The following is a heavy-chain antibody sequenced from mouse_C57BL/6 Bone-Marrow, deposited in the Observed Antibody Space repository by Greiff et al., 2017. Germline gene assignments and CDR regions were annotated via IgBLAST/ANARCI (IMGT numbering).Heavy chain of an antibody. CDR3: ARILRSRYYAMDY. D-gene: IGHD1-1*01. CDR2: ISSGGSYT. Sequence: EVQLQQSGGDLVKPGGSLKLSCAASGFTFSSYGMSWVRQTPDKRLEWVATISSGGSYTYYPHSVKGRFTISRDNAKNTLYLQMSSLKSDDTAMYYCARILRSRYYAMDYWGQGTSVTVSS. J-gene: IGHJ4*01. V-gene: IGHV5-6*01. CDR1: GFTFSSYG.